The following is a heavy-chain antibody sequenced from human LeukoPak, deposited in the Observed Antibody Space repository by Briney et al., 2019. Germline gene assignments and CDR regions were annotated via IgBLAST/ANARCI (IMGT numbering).Heavy chain of an antibody. CDR1: GGSITSYY. CDR2: IHTSGST. J-gene: IGHJ4*02. V-gene: IGHV4-4*07. D-gene: IGHD6-6*01. CDR3: AREFSGTSIAARVFDS. Sequence: SETLSLTCTVSGGSITSYYWTYIRQPAGKGLEWIGRIHTSGSTNYNPSLRSRVTMSVDTSKNQFSLNLSSVTAADTAMYYCAREFSGTSIAARVFDSWGQGTLVTVSS.